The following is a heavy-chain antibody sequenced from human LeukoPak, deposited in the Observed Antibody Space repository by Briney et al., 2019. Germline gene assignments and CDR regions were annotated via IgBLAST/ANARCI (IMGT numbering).Heavy chain of an antibody. Sequence: GGSLRLSCAASGFTFDDYAMHWVRQAPGKGLEWVSLISWDGGSTYYADSVKGRFTISRDNSKNSLYLQMNSLRAEDTALYYCAKDPLGPRPQHSSSTLYFDYWGQGTLVSVSS. J-gene: IGHJ4*02. V-gene: IGHV3-43D*03. CDR2: ISWDGGST. CDR3: AKDPLGPRPQHSSSTLYFDY. D-gene: IGHD6-6*01. CDR1: GFTFDDYA.